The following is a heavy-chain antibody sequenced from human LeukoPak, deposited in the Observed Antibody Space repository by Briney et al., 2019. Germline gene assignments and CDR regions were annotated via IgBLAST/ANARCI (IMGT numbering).Heavy chain of an antibody. V-gene: IGHV3-74*01. D-gene: IGHD3-22*01. CDR1: GFTFSSYW. J-gene: IGHJ6*02. Sequence: GGSLRLSCAASGFTFSSYWMNWVRQAPGKGLVWVSRIASDGSSTTYADSVKGRFSISRDNAKNTLYLQMNSLRVEDTAVYYCARDQITHYYDSSGDYYYYYYGMDVWGQGTTVTVSS. CDR3: ARDQITHYYDSSGDYYYYYYGMDV. CDR2: IASDGSST.